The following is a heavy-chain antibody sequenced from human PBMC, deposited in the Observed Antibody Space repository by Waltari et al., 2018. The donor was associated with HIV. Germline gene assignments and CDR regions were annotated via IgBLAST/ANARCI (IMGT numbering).Heavy chain of an antibody. V-gene: IGHV3-53*01. CDR2: IYSGGST. J-gene: IGHJ3*02. CDR1: GFTVSSNY. CDR3: ARGGVGRYSSSWHAFDI. D-gene: IGHD6-13*01. Sequence: EVQLVESGGGLIQPGGSLRLSCAASGFTVSSNYMSWVRQAPGKGLEWVSVIYSGGSTYYADSVKGRFTISRDKSKNTLYLQMNSLRAEDTAVYYCARGGVGRYSSSWHAFDIWGQGTMVTVSS.